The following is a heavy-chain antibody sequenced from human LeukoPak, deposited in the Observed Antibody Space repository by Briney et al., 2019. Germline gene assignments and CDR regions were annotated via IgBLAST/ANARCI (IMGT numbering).Heavy chain of an antibody. Sequence: SETLSLTCTVSGGSISSHYRSWIRQPPGKGLEWVGYIYYSGSTNYNPSLKSRVTISVDTSKNQFSLKLSSVTAADTAVYYCARGTYYYDSSGYKFDYWGQGTLVTVSS. D-gene: IGHD3-22*01. J-gene: IGHJ4*02. V-gene: IGHV4-59*11. CDR3: ARGTYYYDSSGYKFDY. CDR1: GGSISSHY. CDR2: IYYSGST.